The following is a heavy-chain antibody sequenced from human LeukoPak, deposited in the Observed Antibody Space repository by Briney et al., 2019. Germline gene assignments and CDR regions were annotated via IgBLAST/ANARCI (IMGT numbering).Heavy chain of an antibody. CDR1: GFIFSNYW. V-gene: IGHV3-7*03. J-gene: IGHJ4*02. Sequence: GGSLRLSCAASGFIFSNYWMSWVRQAPGKELEWVASIKQDGTETHYVDSVKGRFTISKDNAKNSLYLQLDSLRAEDTAVYYCAREDHSNYEYWGQGTLVTVSS. CDR2: IKQDGTET. D-gene: IGHD4-11*01. CDR3: AREDHSNYEY.